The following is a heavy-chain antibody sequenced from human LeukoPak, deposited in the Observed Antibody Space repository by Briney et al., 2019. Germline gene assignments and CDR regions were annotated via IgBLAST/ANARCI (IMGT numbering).Heavy chain of an antibody. Sequence: KSSETLSLTCTESGGSISSYYWSWIRQPPGKGLEWIGGINHSGSTNYNPPLTSRVTISVDTSKNQFSLKLSSVTAADTAVYYCARMIVVVPAAMDAGWGPFDYWGQGTLVTVSS. D-gene: IGHD2-2*01. J-gene: IGHJ4*02. CDR1: GGSISSYY. CDR3: ARMIVVVPAAMDAGWGPFDY. V-gene: IGHV4-34*01. CDR2: INHSGST.